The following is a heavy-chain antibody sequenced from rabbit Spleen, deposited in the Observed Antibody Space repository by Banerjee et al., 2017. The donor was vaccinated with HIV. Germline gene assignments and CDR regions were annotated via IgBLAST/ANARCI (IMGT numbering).Heavy chain of an antibody. CDR2: IDPVFGCT. V-gene: IGHV1S7*01. CDR1: GFTLSSYY. CDR3: ARDGAGSSYFNL. J-gene: IGHJ4*01. Sequence: QLKESGGGLVQPGGSLKLSCKASGFTLSSYYMNWVRQAPGKVLEWIGYIDPVFGCTSYANWVNGRFSISSHNAQNTLYLQLNSLTATDTATYFCARDGAGSSYFNLWGQGTLVTVS. D-gene: IGHD8-1*01.